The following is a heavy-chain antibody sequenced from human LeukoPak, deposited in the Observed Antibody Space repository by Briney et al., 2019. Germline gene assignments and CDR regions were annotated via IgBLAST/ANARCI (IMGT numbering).Heavy chain of an antibody. D-gene: IGHD3-3*02. V-gene: IGHV1-8*01. CDR1: GDTFTSFD. Sequence: GASVKVSCKASGDTFTSFDINWVRQATGQGLEWMAWMNPNSGKTGCSQKFQGRVTMTRDTSISTAYVELSRLRSDDKAVYYCARDRAMLAPHFDYWGQGTLVTVSS. CDR3: ARDRAMLAPHFDY. CDR2: MNPNSGKT. J-gene: IGHJ4*02.